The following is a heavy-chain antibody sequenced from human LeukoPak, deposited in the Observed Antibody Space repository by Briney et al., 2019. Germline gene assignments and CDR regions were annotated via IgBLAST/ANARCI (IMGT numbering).Heavy chain of an antibody. J-gene: IGHJ6*03. V-gene: IGHV1-69*13. CDR1: GVTFSNYA. D-gene: IGHD1-26*01. CDR3: ASGKGGATDYYYYMDV. Sequence: SVKVSCKASGVTFSNYAISRVRQAPGQGLEWMGGIIPIFGTANYAQEFQGRVTITADESTRTAYMELSSLRSDDTAVYYCASGKGGATDYYYYMDVWGKGTTVTISS. CDR2: IIPIFGTA.